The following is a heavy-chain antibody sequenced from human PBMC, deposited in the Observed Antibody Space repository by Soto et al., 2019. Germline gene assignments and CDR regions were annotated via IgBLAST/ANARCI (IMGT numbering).Heavy chain of an antibody. CDR1: GYTLTELS. Sequence: ASVKVSCKVSGYTLTELSMHWVRQAPGKGLEWMGGFDPEDGETIYAQKFQGRVTMTEDTSTDTAYMELSSLRSEDTAVYYCATDRWDYYDSSGYSNHKVDAFDIWGQGTMVTVSS. D-gene: IGHD3-22*01. J-gene: IGHJ3*02. CDR2: FDPEDGET. CDR3: ATDRWDYYDSSGYSNHKVDAFDI. V-gene: IGHV1-24*01.